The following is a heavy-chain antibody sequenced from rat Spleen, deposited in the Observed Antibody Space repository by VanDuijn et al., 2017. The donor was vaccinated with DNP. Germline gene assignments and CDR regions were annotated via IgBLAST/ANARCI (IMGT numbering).Heavy chain of an antibody. D-gene: IGHD1-9*01. CDR1: GFTFSDYN. V-gene: IGHV5S10*01. J-gene: IGHJ4*01. CDR2: IIYDGSRT. Sequence: EVQLVESGGGLVQPGRSLKLSCAASGFTFSDYNMAWVRQAPKKGLEWVATIIYDGSRTYYRDSVKGRFTISRDNAKSTLYLQMDSLRSEDTATYYCATPHTTGITGAMDAWGQGTSVTVSS. CDR3: ATPHTTGITGAMDA.